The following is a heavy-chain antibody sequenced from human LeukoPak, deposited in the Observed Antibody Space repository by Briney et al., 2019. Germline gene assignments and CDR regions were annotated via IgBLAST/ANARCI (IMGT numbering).Heavy chain of an antibody. CDR1: GYTLTSYD. D-gene: IGHD6-6*01. Sequence: GASVKVSCKASGYTLTSYDINWVRQAPGQGLEWMGWMNPNSGRTGYAQKFQGRITMTRNTSISTAYMELSRLRSDDTAVYYCARAGGIAARRGGVDYWGQGTLVTVSS. CDR3: ARAGGIAARRGGVDY. CDR2: MNPNSGRT. J-gene: IGHJ4*02. V-gene: IGHV1-8*01.